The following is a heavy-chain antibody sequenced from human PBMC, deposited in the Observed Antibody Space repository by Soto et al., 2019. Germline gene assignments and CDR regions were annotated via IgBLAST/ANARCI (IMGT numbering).Heavy chain of an antibody. J-gene: IGHJ5*02. V-gene: IGHV4-59*01. D-gene: IGHD6-13*01. CDR2: TYYNGLT. Sequence: SETLSLTCTVSGDSISSDYRSWIRQPPGKGLEWIGYTYYNGLTNTNPSLKSRLTISVDTSKNQFSLKLTSVTAADTAVYYCARARGSSQNLDTWGQGTLVTVSS. CDR3: ARARGSSQNLDT. CDR1: GDSISSDY.